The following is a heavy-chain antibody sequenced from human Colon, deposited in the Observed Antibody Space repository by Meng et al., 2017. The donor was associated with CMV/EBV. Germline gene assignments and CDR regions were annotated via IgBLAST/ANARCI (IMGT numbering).Heavy chain of an antibody. CDR1: GFTFSSYS. V-gene: IGHV3-66*02. D-gene: IGHD3-10*01. CDR2: IYSGGST. CDR3: ARGNYGSGSYLGAFDI. Sequence: GGSLRLSCAASGFTFSSYSMNWVRQAPGKGLEWVSVIYSGGSTYYADSVKGRFTISRDNSKNTLYLQMNSLRAEDTAVYYCARGNYGSGSYLGAFDIWGQGTMVTVSS. J-gene: IGHJ3*02.